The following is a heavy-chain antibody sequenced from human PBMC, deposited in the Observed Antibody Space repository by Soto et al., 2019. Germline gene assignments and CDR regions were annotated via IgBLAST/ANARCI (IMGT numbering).Heavy chain of an antibody. D-gene: IGHD1-7*01. V-gene: IGHV3-53*04. Sequence: GGSLRLSCAASGFTVSSNYMSWVRQAPGKGLEWVSVIYSGGSTYYADSVKGRFTISRHNSKNTLYLQMNSLRAEDTAVDYCATARKTTTPSYYYYYMDVWGKGTTVTVSS. CDR3: ATARKTTTPSYYYYYMDV. CDR1: GFTVSSNY. J-gene: IGHJ6*03. CDR2: IYSGGST.